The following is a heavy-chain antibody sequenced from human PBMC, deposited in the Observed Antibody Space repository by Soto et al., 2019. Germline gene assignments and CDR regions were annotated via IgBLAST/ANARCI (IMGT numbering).Heavy chain of an antibody. CDR1: GFTFSSYA. J-gene: IGHJ4*02. CDR2: ISGSGGST. Sequence: EVQLLESGGGLVQPGGSLRLSCAASGFTFSSYAMSWVRQAPGKGLEWVSDISGSGGSTYYADSVKGRFTISRDNSKNTRYRQMSSLRAEDTAVYYCPKVNWYGGNSAFEYWGQGTLVTVSS. CDR3: PKVNWYGGNSAFEY. V-gene: IGHV3-23*01. D-gene: IGHD2-21*02.